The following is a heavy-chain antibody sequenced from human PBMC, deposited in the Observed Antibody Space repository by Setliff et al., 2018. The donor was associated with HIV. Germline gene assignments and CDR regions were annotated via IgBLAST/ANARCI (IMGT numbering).Heavy chain of an antibody. CDR1: GGSIGLGGHY. D-gene: IGHD2-8*02. V-gene: IGHV4-31*02. CDR3: ARAGDCTEASCPKARFDP. Sequence: PSETLSLTCSVSGGSIGLGGHYWGWIRQRPGKGLEWIGYFYYDGSEFYTPSLKSRVSISRDTSKNQFSLRLTSVTAADTALYYCARAGDCTEASCPKARFDPWGPGILVTVSS. CDR2: FYYDGSE. J-gene: IGHJ5*02.